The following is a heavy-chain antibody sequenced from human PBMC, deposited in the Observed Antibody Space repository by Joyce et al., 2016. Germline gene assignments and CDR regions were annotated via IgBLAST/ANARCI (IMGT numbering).Heavy chain of an antibody. Sequence: EVQLLESGGDLVQPGGSLRLSCAASGFTFSSYWMYWVRQTPGKGLLWVSRVNSESSSTSYADSVKGRFTISRDNANNTVYLQMNSLRAEDTAFYYCVRRDAYYLDHWGQGTLVTVSS. CDR2: VNSESSST. CDR3: VRRDAYYLDH. J-gene: IGHJ4*02. V-gene: IGHV3-74*01. CDR1: GFTFSSYW. D-gene: IGHD5-24*01.